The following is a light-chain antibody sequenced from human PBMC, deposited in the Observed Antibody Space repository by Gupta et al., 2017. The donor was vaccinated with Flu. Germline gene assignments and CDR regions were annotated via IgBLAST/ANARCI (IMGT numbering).Light chain of an antibody. CDR3: QQSDSTLAIT. Sequence: DIQMTQSPSSLSASVGDRVTITCRSSHTISSYLNWYQQKPGKAPKLLIYAASNLQSGVPSRFSGSGSGTDFTLTISSRQPEDFATYYCQQSDSTLAITFGQGTRLEIK. J-gene: IGKJ5*01. CDR1: HTISSY. V-gene: IGKV1-39*01. CDR2: AAS.